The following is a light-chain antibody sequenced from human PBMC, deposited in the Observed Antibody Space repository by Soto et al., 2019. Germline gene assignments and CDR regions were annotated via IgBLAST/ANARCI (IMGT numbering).Light chain of an antibody. CDR2: EVR. Sequence: HSGLNQPPSVSVSPGQSIPICCHRTSSDLGGYNYVSWYQQRPGKAPKLMIYEVRYRPSGVSNRFSGSKSGNTASLTISGLQAEDEADSYCCSYTRTRNHYFFGSGTKVTV. J-gene: IGLJ1*01. CDR3: CSYTRTRNHYF. V-gene: IGLV2-14*01. CDR1: SSDLGGYNY.